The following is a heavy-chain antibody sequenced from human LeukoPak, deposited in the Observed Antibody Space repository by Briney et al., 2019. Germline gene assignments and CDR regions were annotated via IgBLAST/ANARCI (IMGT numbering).Heavy chain of an antibody. CDR2: INHSGST. D-gene: IGHD3-10*01. CDR3: AGYYYGSGSYHNHPNFDY. V-gene: IGHV4-34*01. Sequence: SETLSLTCAVYGGSFSGYYWSWIRQPPGKGLEWIGEINHSGSTNYNPSLKSRVTISVDTSKYQFSLKLGSVTAADTAVYYCAGYYYGSGSYHNHPNFDYWGQGTLVTVSS. CDR1: GGSFSGYY. J-gene: IGHJ4*02.